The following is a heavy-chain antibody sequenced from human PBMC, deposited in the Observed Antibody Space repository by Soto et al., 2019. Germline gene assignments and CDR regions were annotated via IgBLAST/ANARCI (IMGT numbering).Heavy chain of an antibody. Sequence: GGSLRLSCAASGFTFSSYSMNWVRQAPGKGLEWVSYISSSSSTIYYADSVKGRFTISRDNAKNSLYLQMNSLRAEDTAVYYCARGGQRLVLDGYCQHGGQGTLVSVSS. J-gene: IGHJ1*01. CDR1: GFTFSSYS. CDR2: ISSSSSTI. D-gene: IGHD6-13*01. CDR3: ARGGQRLVLDGYCQH. V-gene: IGHV3-48*01.